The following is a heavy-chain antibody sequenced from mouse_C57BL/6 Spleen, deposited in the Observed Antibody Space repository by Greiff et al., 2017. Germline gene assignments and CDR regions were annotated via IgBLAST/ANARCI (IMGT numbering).Heavy chain of an antibody. D-gene: IGHD2-4*01. J-gene: IGHJ4*01. CDR3: TRASYDYDDAMDY. CDR1: GFTFSSYA. V-gene: IGHV5-9-1*02. CDR2: ISSGGDYI. Sequence: EVKLMESGEGLVKPGGFLKLSCAASGFTFSSYAMSWVRQTPEKRLEWVAYISSGGDYIYYADTVKGRFTISRDNARNTLYLQMSSLKSEDTAMYYCTRASYDYDDAMDYWGQGTSVTVSS.